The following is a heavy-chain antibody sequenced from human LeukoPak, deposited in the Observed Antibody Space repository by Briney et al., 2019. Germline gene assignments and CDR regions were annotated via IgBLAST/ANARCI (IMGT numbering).Heavy chain of an antibody. V-gene: IGHV3-30-3*01. CDR1: GFTFSSYA. J-gene: IGHJ3*02. CDR2: ISYDGSNK. CDR3: ARAEVVVAATHWSPGPFDAFDI. D-gene: IGHD2-15*01. Sequence: GRSLRLSCAASGFTFSSYAMHWVRQAPGKGLEWVAVISYDGSNKYYADSVKGRFTISRDNSKNTLYLQMNSLRAEDTAVYYCARAEVVVAATHWSPGPFDAFDIWGQGTMATVSS.